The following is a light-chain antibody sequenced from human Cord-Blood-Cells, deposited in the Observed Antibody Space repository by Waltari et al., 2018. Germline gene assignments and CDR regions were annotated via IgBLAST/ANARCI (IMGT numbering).Light chain of an antibody. CDR2: GAS. CDR1: QSVSSN. V-gene: IGKV3-15*01. Sequence: DIVMTQSPATLSVSPGERANLSCRASQSVSSNLAWYQQKPGQAPRLLIYGASTRATGIPARFSGSGSGTEFTLTISSLQSEDFAVYYCQQYNNWRWTFGQGTKVEIK. J-gene: IGKJ1*01. CDR3: QQYNNWRWT.